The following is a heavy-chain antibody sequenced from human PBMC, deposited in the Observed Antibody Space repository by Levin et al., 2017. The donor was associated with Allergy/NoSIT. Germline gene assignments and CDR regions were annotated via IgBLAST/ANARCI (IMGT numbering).Heavy chain of an antibody. CDR3: AKIAAAAGSYYFDY. V-gene: IGHV4-39*01. CDR2: IYYSGST. D-gene: IGHD6-13*01. J-gene: IGHJ4*02. CDR1: GGSISSSSYY. Sequence: SETLSLTCTVSGGSISSSSYYWGWIRQPPGKGLEWIGSIYYSGSTYYNPSLKSRVTISVDTSKNQFSLKLSSVTAADTAVYYCAKIAAAAGSYYFDYWGQGTLVTVSS.